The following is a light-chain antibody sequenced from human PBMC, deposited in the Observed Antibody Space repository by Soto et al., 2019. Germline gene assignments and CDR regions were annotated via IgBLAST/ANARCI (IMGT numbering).Light chain of an antibody. CDR1: QTVLYGNIKRNY. Sequence: DIVMTQSPDSLAVSLRERATISCKSSQTVLYGNIKRNYLAWYQQKSGQPPKLLLYWASTRGSGVADRFTGSGSGTDFTLTITSLQAEDVAVYYCQQYFANPRTFGQGTKVEIK. CDR2: WAS. V-gene: IGKV4-1*01. CDR3: QQYFANPRT. J-gene: IGKJ1*01.